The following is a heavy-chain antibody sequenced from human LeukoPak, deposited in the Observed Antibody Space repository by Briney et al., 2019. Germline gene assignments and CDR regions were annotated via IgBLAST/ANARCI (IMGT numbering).Heavy chain of an antibody. CDR2: IHYSGDT. D-gene: IGHD3-22*01. V-gene: IGHV4-39*01. J-gene: IGHJ4*02. CDR3: ARLGGYYDPPGY. CDR1: GGSTSSGTYY. Sequence: PSETLSLTCTVSGGSTSSGTYYWAWIRQPPGKGPEWIGTIHYSGDTYYNPSLKSRVTISVDPPKKQFFLNLSSVTAADTAVYYCARLGGYYDPPGYWGQGTLVTVSS.